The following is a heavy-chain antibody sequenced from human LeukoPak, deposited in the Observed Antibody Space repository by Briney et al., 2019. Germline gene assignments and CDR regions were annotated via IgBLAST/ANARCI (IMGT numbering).Heavy chain of an antibody. CDR1: EYTCIGYY. CDR2: INPNSGGT. V-gene: IGHV1-2*02. Sequence: ASVKVSCKASEYTCIGYYIHWVRQAPGQGLEWMGWINPNSGGTNYAQKFQGRVTMTRDTSISTAYMELNRLTSDDTAVYYCARGSKYDYWGQGALVTVSS. J-gene: IGHJ4*02. CDR3: ARGSKYDY.